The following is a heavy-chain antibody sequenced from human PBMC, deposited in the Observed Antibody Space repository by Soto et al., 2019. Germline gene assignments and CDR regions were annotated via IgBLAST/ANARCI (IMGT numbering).Heavy chain of an antibody. D-gene: IGHD2-15*01. Sequence: GGSLRLSCAASGFTFSSYGMHWVRQAPGKGLEWVAVISYDGSNKYYADSVKGRFTISRDNSKNTLYLQMNSLRAEDTAVYYCASPTQGYCSGGSCYGYAFDIWGQGTMVTVS. J-gene: IGHJ3*02. CDR3: ASPTQGYCSGGSCYGYAFDI. V-gene: IGHV3-30*03. CDR1: GFTFSSYG. CDR2: ISYDGSNK.